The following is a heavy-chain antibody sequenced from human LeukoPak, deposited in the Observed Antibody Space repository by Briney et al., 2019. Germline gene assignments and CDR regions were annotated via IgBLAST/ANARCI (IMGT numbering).Heavy chain of an antibody. CDR2: ISSSGSTI. D-gene: IGHD5-24*01. CDR1: GFTFRSYE. Sequence: GGSLRLSCAASGFTFRSYEMNWVRQAPGKGLEWVSYISSSGSTIYYADSVKGRFTISRDNAKNSLYLQMNSLRAEDTAVYYCARGHSDYNYVFDYWGQGTLVTVSS. J-gene: IGHJ4*02. V-gene: IGHV3-48*03. CDR3: ARGHSDYNYVFDY.